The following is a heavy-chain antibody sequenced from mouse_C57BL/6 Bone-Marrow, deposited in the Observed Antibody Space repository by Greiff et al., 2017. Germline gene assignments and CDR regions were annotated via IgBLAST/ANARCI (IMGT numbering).Heavy chain of an antibody. CDR3: ARTTVVVDFDY. CDR1: GFTFSSYA. D-gene: IGHD1-1*01. J-gene: IGHJ2*01. CDR2: ISDGGSYT. V-gene: IGHV5-4*03. Sequence: EVKLVESGGGLVKPGGSLKLSCAASGFTFSSYAMSWVRQTPEKRLEWVATISDGGSYTYYPDNVKGRFTIARDNAKNNLYLQMSHLKSEATAMYYCARTTVVVDFDYWGQGTTLTVSS.